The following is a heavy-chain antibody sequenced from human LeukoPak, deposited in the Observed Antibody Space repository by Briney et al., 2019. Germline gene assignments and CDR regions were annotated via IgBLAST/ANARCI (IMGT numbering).Heavy chain of an antibody. CDR1: GFTFSNFA. V-gene: IGHV3-23*01. D-gene: IGHD3-10*01. CDR3: AKAFFSGSGGNHKHFDS. J-gene: IGHJ4*02. Sequence: GGSLRLSCAASGFTFSNFAMSWVRQAPGKGLEWVSAMSSVTYYADSVKGRFSISRDDSKSTLFLQMNSLRAEDTAVYYCAKAFFSGSGGNHKHFDSWGQGTLVTVSS. CDR2: MSSVT.